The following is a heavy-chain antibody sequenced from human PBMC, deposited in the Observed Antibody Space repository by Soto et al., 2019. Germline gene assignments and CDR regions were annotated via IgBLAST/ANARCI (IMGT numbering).Heavy chain of an antibody. D-gene: IGHD3-3*02. Sequence: GGSLRLSCAASGFTFSSYAMSWVRQAPGKGLEWVSAISGSGGGTYYADSVKGRFTFSRDNSKNTLYLQMNSLRAEDTAVYYGVKWHTYNYNSLAFSGFDWWGQGTQVTVSS. CDR2: ISGSGGGT. CDR1: GFTFSSYA. V-gene: IGHV3-23*01. J-gene: IGHJ4*02. CDR3: VKWHTYNYNSLAFSGFDW.